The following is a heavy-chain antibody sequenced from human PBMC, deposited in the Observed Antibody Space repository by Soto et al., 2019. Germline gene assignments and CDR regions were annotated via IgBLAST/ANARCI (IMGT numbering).Heavy chain of an antibody. CDR1: GGSISSYY. J-gene: IGHJ4*02. CDR3: AREVGYSNYFDY. Sequence: SETLSLTCAVSGGSISSYYWSWIRQPPGKGLEWIGYIYYSGSTNYNPSLKSRVTISVDTSKNQFSLKLSSVTAADTAVYYCAREVGYSNYFDYWGQGTLVTVSS. CDR2: IYYSGST. D-gene: IGHD2-21*01. V-gene: IGHV4-59*01.